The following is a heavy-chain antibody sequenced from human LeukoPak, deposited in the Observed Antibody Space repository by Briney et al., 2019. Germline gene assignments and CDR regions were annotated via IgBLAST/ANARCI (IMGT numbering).Heavy chain of an antibody. J-gene: IGHJ4*02. CDR1: GFTFDDYG. V-gene: IGHV3-20*04. CDR2: INWSGGST. CDR3: ARDTGEVGATVFDY. D-gene: IGHD1-26*01. Sequence: GGSLRLSCAASGFTFDDYGMSWVRQAPGKGLEWVSGINWSGGSTGYADSVKGRFTISRDNAKNSLYLQMNSLRAEDTALYYCARDTGEVGATVFDYWGQGTLVTVSS.